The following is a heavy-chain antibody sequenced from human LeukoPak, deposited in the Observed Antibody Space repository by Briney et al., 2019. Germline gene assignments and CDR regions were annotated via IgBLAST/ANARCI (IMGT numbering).Heavy chain of an antibody. CDR2: ISSSSSYI. V-gene: IGHV3-21*01. Sequence: GGSLRLSCAASGFTFSSYSMNWVRQAPGKGLEWVSSISSSSSYIYYADSVKGRFTISRDNAKNSLYLQMNSLRAEDTAVYYCARGYSSSSGPCDYWGQGTLVTVSS. J-gene: IGHJ4*02. CDR3: ARGYSSSSGPCDY. D-gene: IGHD6-6*01. CDR1: GFTFSSYS.